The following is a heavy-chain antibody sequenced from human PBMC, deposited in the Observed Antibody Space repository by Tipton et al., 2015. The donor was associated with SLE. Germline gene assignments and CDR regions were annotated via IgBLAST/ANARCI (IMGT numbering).Heavy chain of an antibody. CDR1: GGSMHDFY. J-gene: IGHJ3*02. CDR2: IYYTGSC. D-gene: IGHD4-17*01. CDR3: AAVWDYGDAFDI. Sequence: TLSLTCTVSGGSMHDFYWSWILQPPGKGLEWIGYIYYTGSCNHNPSLKGRVTMSVDTSKNQIPLKLISVTAADTAVYYCAAVWDYGDAFDILGQGTMVTVSS. V-gene: IGHV4-59*07.